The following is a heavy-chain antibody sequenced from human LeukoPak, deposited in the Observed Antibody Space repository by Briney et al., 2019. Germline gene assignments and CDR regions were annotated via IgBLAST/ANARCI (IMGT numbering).Heavy chain of an antibody. J-gene: IGHJ4*02. D-gene: IGHD1-14*01. CDR3: AKTGAEEGDY. Sequence: GGSLRLSCSASGFTFSDYYMSWIRQAPGKSLEWGSYIGRSGVHTNYADSVKGRFTISRDKAKNSLYLQMNSLRAEDTAVYYCAKTGAEEGDYRGQGTLVTVSS. CDR2: IGRSGVHT. CDR1: GFTFSDYY. V-gene: IGHV3-11*06.